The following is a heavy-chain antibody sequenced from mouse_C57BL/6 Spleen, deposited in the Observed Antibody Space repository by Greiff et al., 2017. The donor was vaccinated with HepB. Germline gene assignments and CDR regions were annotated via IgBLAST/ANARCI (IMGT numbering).Heavy chain of an antibody. CDR3: AIGGFLDY. J-gene: IGHJ2*01. CDR2: IDPSDSET. Sequence: LVESGAELVRPGSSVKLSCKASGYTFTSYWMHWVKQRPIQGLEWIGNIDPSDSETHYNQKFKDKATLTVDKSSSTAYMQLSSLTSEDSAVYYCAIGGFLDYWGQGTTLTVSS. CDR1: GYTFTSYW. V-gene: IGHV1-52*01.